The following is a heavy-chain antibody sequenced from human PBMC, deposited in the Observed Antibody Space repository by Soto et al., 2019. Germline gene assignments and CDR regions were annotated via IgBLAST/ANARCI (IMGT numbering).Heavy chain of an antibody. J-gene: IGHJ4*02. CDR3: VRGESLVL. D-gene: IGHD3-10*01. V-gene: IGHV3-30*03. Sequence: GGSLRLSCAASGFTFSSYGMHWVRQAPGKGLEWVAVISYDGSNKYYADSVKGRFTISRDNSKNTLYLQMSSLRAEDTAVYYCVRGESLVLWGQGTLVTVSS. CDR1: GFTFSSYG. CDR2: ISYDGSNK.